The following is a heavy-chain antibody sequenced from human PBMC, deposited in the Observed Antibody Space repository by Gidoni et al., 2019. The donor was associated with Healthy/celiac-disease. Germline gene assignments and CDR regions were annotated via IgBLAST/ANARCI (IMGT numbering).Heavy chain of an antibody. J-gene: IGHJ4*02. CDR3: AEGRSSSWFYY. Sequence: QLQLQESGPGLVKPSETLSLTCTVSGCSISSSSYYWGWIRQPPGKGLEWIGSIYYSGSTYYNPSLKSRVTISVDTSKNQFSLKLSSVTAADTAVYYCAEGRSSSWFYYWGQGTLVTVSS. CDR1: GCSISSSSYY. D-gene: IGHD6-13*01. V-gene: IGHV4-39*01. CDR2: IYYSGST.